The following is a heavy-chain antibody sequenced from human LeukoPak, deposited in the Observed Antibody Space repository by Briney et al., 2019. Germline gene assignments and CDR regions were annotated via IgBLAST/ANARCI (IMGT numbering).Heavy chain of an antibody. Sequence: GGSLRLSCAASGFAFINAWMAWVRQAPGKGLEWVGRIKAKAHGGTIEYAAPVKGRFTISRDDSKNTLYLQMNSLKTEDTAVYYCTTDGVGVEGATYDNWGQGTLVSVSS. CDR1: GFAFINAW. CDR2: IKAKAHGGTI. V-gene: IGHV3-15*01. D-gene: IGHD1-26*01. J-gene: IGHJ4*02. CDR3: TTDGVGVEGATYDN.